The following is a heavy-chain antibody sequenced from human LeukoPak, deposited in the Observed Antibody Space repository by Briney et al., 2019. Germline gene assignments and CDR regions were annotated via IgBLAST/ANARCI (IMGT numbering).Heavy chain of an antibody. D-gene: IGHD6-13*01. Sequence: SETLSLTCTVSGGSISSSSYYWGWIRQPPGKGLEWIRSIYYSGSTYYNPSLKSRVTISVDTYKNQFSLKLSSVTAADTAVYYCARSSGYSSSGGLNWFDTWGQGTLVTVSS. CDR1: GGSISSSSYY. V-gene: IGHV4-39*01. J-gene: IGHJ5*02. CDR2: IYYSGST. CDR3: ARSSGYSSSGGLNWFDT.